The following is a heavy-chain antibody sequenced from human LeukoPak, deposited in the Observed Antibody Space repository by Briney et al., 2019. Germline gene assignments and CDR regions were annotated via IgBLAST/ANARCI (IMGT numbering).Heavy chain of an antibody. D-gene: IGHD3-22*01. Sequence: GGSLRLSCAASGFTFSSYWMHWVRQAPGKGLVWVSRINSDGSSTSYADSVKGRFTISRDNAKNTLYLQMNSLRAEDTAVYYCARGYESSGYGRFDYWGQGTLVTVSS. CDR3: ARGYESSGYGRFDY. J-gene: IGHJ4*02. CDR2: INSDGSST. CDR1: GFTFSSYW. V-gene: IGHV3-74*01.